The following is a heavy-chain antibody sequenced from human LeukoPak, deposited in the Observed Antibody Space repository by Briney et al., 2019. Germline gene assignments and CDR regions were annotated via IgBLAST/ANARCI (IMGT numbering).Heavy chain of an antibody. J-gene: IGHJ4*02. D-gene: IGHD3-22*01. V-gene: IGHV3-30-3*01. Sequence: PGGSLRLSCAASGFTFSSYAMHWVRQAPGKGLEWVAVISYDGSTKYYADSVKGRFTISRDNSKNTLYLQMNSLRAEDTAVYYCAREAAHITMIVVVKGGYFDYWGQGTLVTVSS. CDR1: GFTFSSYA. CDR2: ISYDGSTK. CDR3: AREAAHITMIVVVKGGYFDY.